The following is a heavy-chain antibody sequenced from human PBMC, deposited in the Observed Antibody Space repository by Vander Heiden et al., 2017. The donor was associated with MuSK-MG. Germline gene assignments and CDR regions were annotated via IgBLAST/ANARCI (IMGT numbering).Heavy chain of an antibody. CDR2: IYHSGST. CDR1: GGSISSSNW. Sequence: QVQLQESGPGLVKPSGTLSLTRAVSGGSISSSNWWSWVRQPPGKGLEWIGEIYHSGSTNYNPSRKRRVTISVDKSKNQCSLKLSSVTAAETAVYYCARRISVAAPSKDAFDIWGQGTMVTVCS. V-gene: IGHV4-4*02. D-gene: IGHD6-19*01. CDR3: ARRISVAAPSKDAFDI. J-gene: IGHJ3*02.